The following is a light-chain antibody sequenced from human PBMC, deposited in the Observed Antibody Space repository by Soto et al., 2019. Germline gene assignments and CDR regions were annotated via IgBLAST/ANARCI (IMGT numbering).Light chain of an antibody. Sequence: EIVMTQSPATLSVSPGERATLSCRASQSVRSDLAWYQQKPGQAPRLLIYGASTRATSIPARFSGSGSGTQFTLTISSLQSEDFAFYYCQQYNNWPRAFGQGTKVDIK. CDR1: QSVRSD. J-gene: IGKJ1*01. CDR3: QQYNNWPRA. CDR2: GAS. V-gene: IGKV3-15*01.